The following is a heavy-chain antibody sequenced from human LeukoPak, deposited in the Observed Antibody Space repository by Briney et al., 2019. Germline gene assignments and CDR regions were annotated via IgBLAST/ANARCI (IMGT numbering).Heavy chain of an antibody. V-gene: IGHV3-48*01. Sequence: GGSLRLSCAASGFTFSSYSMNWVRQAPGKGLEWVSYISSSSSTIYYADSVKGRFTISRDNAKNSLYLQMSSLRAEDTAVYYCARVSYDSSGYTAYMDVWGKGTTVTVSS. CDR2: ISSSSSTI. D-gene: IGHD3-22*01. J-gene: IGHJ6*03. CDR1: GFTFSSYS. CDR3: ARVSYDSSGYTAYMDV.